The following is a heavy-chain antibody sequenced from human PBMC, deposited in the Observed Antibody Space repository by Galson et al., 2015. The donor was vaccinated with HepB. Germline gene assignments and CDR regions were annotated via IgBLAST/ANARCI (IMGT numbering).Heavy chain of an antibody. CDR2: ITDGGDRT. D-gene: IGHD6-19*01. Sequence: SLRLSCAASGFIFNGFAMSWVRQAPGQGLEWVSAITDGGDRTFYADSVKGRFTISRDNSQNTLYLQMNSLRAEDTAVYFCVINLPSGWYDGNNWGQGTLVTVSS. J-gene: IGHJ4*02. V-gene: IGHV3-23*01. CDR3: VINLPSGWYDGNN. CDR1: GFIFNGFA.